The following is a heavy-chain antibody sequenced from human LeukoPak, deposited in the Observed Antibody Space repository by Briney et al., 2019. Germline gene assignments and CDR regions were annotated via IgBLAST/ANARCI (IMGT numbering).Heavy chain of an antibody. CDR3: ATGHPLENYDSKGHPRAEDY. Sequence: PKASVKVSCKASGYTFTSYDINWVRQATGQGLEWMGWMNPNSGNTGYAQKFQGRVTMTRNTSISTAYMELSSLRSEDTAVYYCATGHPLENYDSKGHPRAEDYWGQGTLVTVSS. J-gene: IGHJ4*02. D-gene: IGHD3-22*01. CDR2: MNPNSGNT. V-gene: IGHV1-8*01. CDR1: GYTFTSYD.